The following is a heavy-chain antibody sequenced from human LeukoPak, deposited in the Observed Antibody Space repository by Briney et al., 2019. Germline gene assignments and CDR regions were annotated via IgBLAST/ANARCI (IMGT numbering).Heavy chain of an antibody. J-gene: IGHJ4*02. Sequence: GGSLRLSCAASGFTFDDYGMSWVRQAPGKGLEWVSGINWNGGSTGYADSVKGRFTISRDSAKNSLYLQMNSLRAEDTALYYCARDGRYYDSSGYSPDFDYWGQGTLVTVSS. CDR3: ARDGRYYDSSGYSPDFDY. D-gene: IGHD3-22*01. CDR2: INWNGGST. CDR1: GFTFDDYG. V-gene: IGHV3-20*04.